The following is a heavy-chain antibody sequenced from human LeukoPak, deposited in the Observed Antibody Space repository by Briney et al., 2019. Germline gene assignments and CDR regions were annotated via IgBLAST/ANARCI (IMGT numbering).Heavy chain of an antibody. CDR1: GFTFSSYS. V-gene: IGHV3-21*01. CDR3: ARRLVGTPDYFDY. J-gene: IGHJ4*02. D-gene: IGHD4-23*01. Sequence: PGGSLRLSCAASGFTFSSYSMNWVRQAPGKGLEWVSSISSSSSYIYYADSVKGRFTISRDNAKSSLYLQMNSLRAEDTAVYYCARRLVGTPDYFDYWGQGTLVTVSS. CDR2: ISSSSSYI.